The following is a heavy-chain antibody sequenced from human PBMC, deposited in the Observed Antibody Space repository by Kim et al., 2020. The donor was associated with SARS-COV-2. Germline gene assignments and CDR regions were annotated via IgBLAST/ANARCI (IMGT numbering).Heavy chain of an antibody. CDR3: ARESVGATSLKYYFDY. J-gene: IGHJ4*02. Sequence: SETLSLTCTVSGGSISSGDYYWSWIRQPPGKGLEWIGYTYYSGSTYYNPSLKSRVTISVDTSKNQFSLKLSSVTAADTAVYYCARESVGATSLKYYFDYWGQGTLVTVSS. V-gene: IGHV4-30-4*01. D-gene: IGHD1-26*01. CDR2: TYYSGST. CDR1: GGSISSGDYY.